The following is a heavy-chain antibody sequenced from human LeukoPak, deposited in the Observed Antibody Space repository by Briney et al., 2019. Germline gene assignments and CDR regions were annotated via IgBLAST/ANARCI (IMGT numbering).Heavy chain of an antibody. CDR1: GGSINNDY. CDR3: ATHHSSTVVADD. CDR2: IFYSGGT. Sequence: PSETLSLTCTVSGGSINNDYWSWIRQPPGKGLEWIGYIFYSGGTNYNPSLKSRVTISIDTSKTQFSLRLSSVTAADTAVYYCATHHSSTVVADDWGQGILVTVSS. D-gene: IGHD2/OR15-2a*01. V-gene: IGHV4-59*08. J-gene: IGHJ4*02.